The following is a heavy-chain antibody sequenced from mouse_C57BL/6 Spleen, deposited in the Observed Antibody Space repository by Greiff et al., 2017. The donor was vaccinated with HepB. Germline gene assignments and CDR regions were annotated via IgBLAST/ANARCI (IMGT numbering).Heavy chain of an antibody. Sequence: EVHLVESGGGLVKPGGSLKLSCAASGFTFSSYAMSWVRQTPEKRLEWVATISDGGSYTYYPDNVKGRFTISRDNAKNNLYLQMSHLKSEDTAMYYCAIYDYSFAYWGQGTLVTVSA. V-gene: IGHV5-4*01. CDR3: AIYDYSFAY. D-gene: IGHD2-4*01. CDR2: ISDGGSYT. CDR1: GFTFSSYA. J-gene: IGHJ3*01.